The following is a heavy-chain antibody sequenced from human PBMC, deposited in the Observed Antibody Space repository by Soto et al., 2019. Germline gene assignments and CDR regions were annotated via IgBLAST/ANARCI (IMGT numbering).Heavy chain of an antibody. CDR2: VYYSGTT. D-gene: IGHD1-26*01. J-gene: IGHJ4*02. CDR1: GGSIRNGDYY. V-gene: IGHV4-30-4*01. CDR3: VTVNLVGAAYYLDY. Sequence: SETLSLTCTVSGGSIRNGDYYWGWIRQPPGKGLEWIGYVYYSGTTYSHPSLNSRVSISVDTSENQFSLRLTSVTAADTAVYYCVTVNLVGAAYYLDYWGPGTLVTV.